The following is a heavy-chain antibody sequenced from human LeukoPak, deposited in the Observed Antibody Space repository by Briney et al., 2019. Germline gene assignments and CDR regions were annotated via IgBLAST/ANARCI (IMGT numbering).Heavy chain of an antibody. J-gene: IGHJ4*02. CDR1: GYTFTSYY. V-gene: IGHV1-46*01. CDR3: AREESMGYYFDY. D-gene: IGHD2-8*01. Sequence: ASVKVSCKASGYTFTSYYMHWVRQAPRQGLEWMGIINPSGGSTSYAQKFQGRVTMTRDTSTSTVYMELSSLRSGDTAVYYCAREESMGYYFDYWGQGTLVTVSS. CDR2: INPSGGST.